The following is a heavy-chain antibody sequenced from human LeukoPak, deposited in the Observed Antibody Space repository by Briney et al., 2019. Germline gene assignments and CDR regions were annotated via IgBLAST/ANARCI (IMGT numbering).Heavy chain of an antibody. CDR2: FDPEDGET. V-gene: IGHV1-24*01. D-gene: IGHD1-1*01. CDR1: GYTLTELS. Sequence: AASVKVSCKVSGYTLTELSMHWVRQAPGKGLEWMGGFDPEDGETIYAQKFQGRVTMTEDTSTDTAYMELSSLRSEGTAVYYCATAHSKQLGWFDPWGQGTLVTVSS. J-gene: IGHJ5*02. CDR3: ATAHSKQLGWFDP.